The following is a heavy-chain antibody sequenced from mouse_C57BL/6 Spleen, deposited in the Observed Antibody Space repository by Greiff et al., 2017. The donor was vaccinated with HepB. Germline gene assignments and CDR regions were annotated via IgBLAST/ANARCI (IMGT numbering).Heavy chain of an antibody. Sequence: EVKLMESGPGLVKPSQSLSLTCSVTGYSITSGYYWNWIRQFPGNKLEWMGYISYDGSNNYNPSLKNRISITRDTSKNQFFLKLNSVTTEDTATYYCARFSNYPYYFDYWGQGTTLTVSS. CDR1: GYSITSGYY. J-gene: IGHJ2*01. CDR2: ISYDGSN. CDR3: ARFSNYPYYFDY. D-gene: IGHD2-5*01. V-gene: IGHV3-6*01.